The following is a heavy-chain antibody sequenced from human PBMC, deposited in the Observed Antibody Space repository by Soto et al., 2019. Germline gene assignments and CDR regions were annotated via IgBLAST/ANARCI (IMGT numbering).Heavy chain of an antibody. J-gene: IGHJ4*02. CDR3: ARDRSWAHAYFDY. CDR1: GFTFSSYG. D-gene: IGHD3-10*01. CDR2: IWYDGSNK. Sequence: GGSLRLSCAASGFTFSSYGMHWVRQAPGKGLEWVAVIWYDGSNKYYADSVKGRFTISRDNSKNTLYLQINSLRAEDTAVYYCARDRSWAHAYFDYWGQGTLVTVSS. V-gene: IGHV3-33*01.